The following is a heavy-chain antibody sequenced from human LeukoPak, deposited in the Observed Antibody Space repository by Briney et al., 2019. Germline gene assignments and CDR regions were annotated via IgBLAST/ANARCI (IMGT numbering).Heavy chain of an antibody. D-gene: IGHD1-7*01. J-gene: IGHJ4*02. CDR3: ARVVGTDEGADY. Sequence: PGGSLRLSCAASGFTFRNYWMNWVRQAPGKGLEWVANIKPDGSEKRYVDSVKGRFTISRDNAKNSLYLEMNSLRVEDTAVYYCARVVGTDEGADYWGQGTLVTVSS. CDR1: GFTFRNYW. V-gene: IGHV3-7*04. CDR2: IKPDGSEK.